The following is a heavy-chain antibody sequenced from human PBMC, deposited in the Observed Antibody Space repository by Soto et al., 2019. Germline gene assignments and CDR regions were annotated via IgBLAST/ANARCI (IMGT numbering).Heavy chain of an antibody. J-gene: IGHJ4*02. CDR1: GGSISGYY. CDR2: MYNTGST. CDR3: ARVRSGYTYGIDYYSDF. V-gene: IGHV4-59*01. D-gene: IGHD5-18*01. Sequence: SETLSLTCTVSGGSISGYYWSWIRQPPGKGLEWIGYMYNTGSTVYNPSFKSRVTISVDTSKNQFSPKLNSVTAADTAVYYCARVRSGYTYGIDYYSDFWGQGTLVTVSS.